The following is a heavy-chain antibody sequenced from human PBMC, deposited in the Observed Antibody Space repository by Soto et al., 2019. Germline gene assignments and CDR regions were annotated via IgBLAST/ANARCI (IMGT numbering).Heavy chain of an antibody. J-gene: IGHJ4*01. V-gene: IGHV3-23*01. D-gene: IGHD3-22*01. CDR1: GCRVGNYG. CDR3: SKRDDSCRSRGAPFAY. CDR2: ISGRGGNT. Sequence: LRVECGAAGCRVGNYGRTWGRQAPGKRQERVSAISGRGGNTYYADSVKGRITISRDNSKNTLCFQMTSLRVEDTAIYYFSKRDDSCRSRGAPFAYWRPGTLVTVSS.